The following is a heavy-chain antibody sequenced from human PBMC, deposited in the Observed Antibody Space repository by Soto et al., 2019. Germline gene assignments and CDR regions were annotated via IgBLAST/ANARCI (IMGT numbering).Heavy chain of an antibody. CDR3: ARDHGSGWYRGYYFDY. CDR1: GDSVSSNSAA. CDR2: TYYRSKWYN. V-gene: IGHV6-1*01. D-gene: IGHD6-19*01. Sequence: SPTLSLTCAISGDSVSSNSAAWNWIRPSPSRGLEWLGRTYYRSKWYNDYAVSVKSRITINPDTSKNQFSLQLNSVTPEDTAVYYCARDHGSGWYRGYYFDYWGQGTLVTVSS. J-gene: IGHJ4*02.